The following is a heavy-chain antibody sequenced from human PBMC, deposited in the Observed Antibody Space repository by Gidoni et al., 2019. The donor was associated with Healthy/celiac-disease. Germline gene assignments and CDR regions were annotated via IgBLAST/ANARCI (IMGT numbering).Heavy chain of an antibody. Sequence: QVQLQESGPGLVKPSQTLSLTCTVSGGSISSGSYYWSWIRQPAGKGLEWIGRIYTSGSTNYNPSLKSRVTISVDTSKNQFSLKLSSVTAADTAVYYCARDQGGYDPSYYYYFMDVWGKGTTVTVSS. D-gene: IGHD5-12*01. J-gene: IGHJ6*03. CDR3: ARDQGGYDPSYYYYFMDV. CDR2: IYTSGST. V-gene: IGHV4-61*02. CDR1: GGSISSGSYY.